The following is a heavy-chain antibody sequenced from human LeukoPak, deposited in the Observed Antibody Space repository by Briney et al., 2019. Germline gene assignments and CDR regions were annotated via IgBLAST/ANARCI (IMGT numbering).Heavy chain of an antibody. J-gene: IGHJ5*02. V-gene: IGHV3-53*01. CDR2: IYSGGST. Sequence: GGSLRLSCAASGFTVSSNYMSWVRQAPGKGLEWVSVIYSGGSTYYADSVKGRFTISRDNSKNTLYLQMNSLRAEDTAVYYCARDGDILTGLNWFDPWGQGTLVTVSS. D-gene: IGHD3-9*01. CDR1: GFTVSSNY. CDR3: ARDGDILTGLNWFDP.